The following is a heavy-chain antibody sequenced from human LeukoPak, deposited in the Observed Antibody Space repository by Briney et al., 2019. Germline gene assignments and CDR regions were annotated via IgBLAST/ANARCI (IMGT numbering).Heavy chain of an antibody. J-gene: IGHJ5*02. D-gene: IGHD3-22*01. CDR1: GGSISSSSYY. V-gene: IGHV4-39*07. CDR2: IYYSGST. Sequence: PSETLSLTCTVSGGSISSSSYYWDWIRQPPGKGLEWIGSIYYSGSTYYNPSLKSRVTISVDTSKNLFSLKLSSVTAADTAVYYCARDAGGSSGTNWFDPWGQGTLVTVSS. CDR3: ARDAGGSSGTNWFDP.